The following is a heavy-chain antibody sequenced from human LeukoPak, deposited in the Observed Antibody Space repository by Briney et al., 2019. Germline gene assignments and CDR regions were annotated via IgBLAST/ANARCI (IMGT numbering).Heavy chain of an antibody. D-gene: IGHD5-18*01. CDR2: ISSSTTTI. Sequence: GGSLRLTCAASGFTFSSYSMNWVRQAPGKGLEWISYISSSTTTIYYADSVKGRFTISRDNAKNSLYLQVNSLRAEDTAVYYCARARTGTARNFDYWGQGTLVTVSS. V-gene: IGHV3-48*01. CDR1: GFTFSSYS. J-gene: IGHJ4*02. CDR3: ARARTGTARNFDY.